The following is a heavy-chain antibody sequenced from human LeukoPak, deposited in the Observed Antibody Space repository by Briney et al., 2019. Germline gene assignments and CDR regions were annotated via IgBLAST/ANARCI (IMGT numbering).Heavy chain of an antibody. V-gene: IGHV1-2*02. CDR1: GYTFTGYY. CDR2: INPNSGGT. D-gene: IGHD1-26*01. CDR3: ARVFEWELRYFDY. Sequence: ASVKVSCKASGYTFTGYYMHWVRQAPGQGLEWMGWINPNSGGTNYAQKFQGRVTMTRDTSISTAYMELSRLRSDDTAVYYCARVFEWELRYFDYWGQGTLVTVSS. J-gene: IGHJ4*02.